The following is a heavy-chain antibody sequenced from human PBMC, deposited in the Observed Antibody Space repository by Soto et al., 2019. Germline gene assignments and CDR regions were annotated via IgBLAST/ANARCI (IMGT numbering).Heavy chain of an antibody. V-gene: IGHV3-53*01. D-gene: IGHD3-9*01. CDR3: ARVTYYDILTGYYTPLDV. Sequence: PGGSLRLSCAASGFTVSSNYMSWVRQAPGKGLEWVSVIYSGGSTYYADSVKGRFTISRDNSKNTLYLQMNSLRAEDTAVYYCARVTYYDILTGYYTPLDVWGEGTTVTVSS. J-gene: IGHJ6*04. CDR2: IYSGGST. CDR1: GFTVSSNY.